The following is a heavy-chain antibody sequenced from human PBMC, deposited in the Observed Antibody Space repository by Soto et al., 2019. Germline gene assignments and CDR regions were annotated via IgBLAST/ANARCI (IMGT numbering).Heavy chain of an antibody. Sequence: SVKVSCKASGGTFSSYAISWVRQAPGQGLEWMGGVIPIFGTANYAQKFQGRVTITADESTSTAYMELSSLRSEDTAVYYCARVKGGTWWFDPGGQGTLVTVSS. D-gene: IGHD3-16*01. CDR2: VIPIFGTA. CDR3: ARVKGGTWWFDP. CDR1: GGTFSSYA. V-gene: IGHV1-69*13. J-gene: IGHJ5*02.